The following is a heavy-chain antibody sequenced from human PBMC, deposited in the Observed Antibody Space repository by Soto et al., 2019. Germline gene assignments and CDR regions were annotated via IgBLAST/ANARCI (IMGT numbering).Heavy chain of an antibody. V-gene: IGHV4-4*07. CDR3: ARESGENWTYEAH. J-gene: IGHJ1*01. CDR2: VHINGVV. Sequence: QVQQQESGPGLVKPSDTLSLICSVSGTYISEFSWSWIRQPAGTGLEWIGRVHINGVVQYSPSFRGRVPMSIDTSSNHFSLNLQSAPAADTAVYYCARESGENWTYEAHWGQGTLVTVSS. D-gene: IGHD1-7*01. CDR1: GTYISEFS.